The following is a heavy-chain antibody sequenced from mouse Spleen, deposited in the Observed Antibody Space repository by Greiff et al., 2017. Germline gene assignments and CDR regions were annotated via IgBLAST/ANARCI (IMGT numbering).Heavy chain of an antibody. D-gene: IGHD3-1*01. CDR3: TRTTSGAMDY. CDR1: GYTFTSYW. CDR2: IYPGNSDT. Sequence: VQLQQPGAELVKPGASVKLSCKASGYTFTSYWMHWVKQRPGQGLEWIGAIYPGNSDTSYNQKFKGKAKLTAVTSASTAYMELSSLTNEDSAVYYCTRTTSGAMDYWGQGTSVTVSS. J-gene: IGHJ4*01. V-gene: IGHV1-5*01.